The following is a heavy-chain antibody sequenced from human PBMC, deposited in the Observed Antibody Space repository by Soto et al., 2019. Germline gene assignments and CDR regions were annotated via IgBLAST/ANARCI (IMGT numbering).Heavy chain of an antibody. Sequence: GASVKVSCKASGYTFTSYGIHWVRQAPGQRLEWMGWINAGNGDTKYSPKFQGRVTITRDTSASTAYMELSSLRSEDTAVYYCVRRHVSATGIDWFDPWGQGTLVTVSS. CDR2: INAGNGDT. J-gene: IGHJ5*02. D-gene: IGHD6-13*01. CDR3: VRRHVSATGIDWFDP. CDR1: GYTFTSYG. V-gene: IGHV1-3*01.